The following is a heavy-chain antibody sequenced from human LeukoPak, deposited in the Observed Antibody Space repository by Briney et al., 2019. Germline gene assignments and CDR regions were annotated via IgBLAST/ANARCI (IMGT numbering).Heavy chain of an antibody. CDR2: INHSGST. Sequence: SETLSLTCDVSGGSISSSTYYWGWIRQPPGKGLEWIGEINHSGSTNYNPSLKSRVTISVDTSKNQFSLKLSSVTAADTAVYYCAVSGRKVGDQLVDYWGQGTLVTVSS. CDR1: GGSISSSTYY. CDR3: AVSGRKVGDQLVDY. J-gene: IGHJ4*02. V-gene: IGHV4-39*07. D-gene: IGHD2-2*01.